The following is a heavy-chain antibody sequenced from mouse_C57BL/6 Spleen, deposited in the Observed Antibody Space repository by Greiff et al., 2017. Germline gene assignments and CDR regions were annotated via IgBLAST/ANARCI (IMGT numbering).Heavy chain of an antibody. J-gene: IGHJ4*01. CDR2: IYPGSGST. Sequence: QVQLQQPGAELVKPGASVKMSCKASGYTFTSYWITWVKQRPGQGLEWIGDIYPGSGSTNYTEKFKSKATLTLDTSSSTAYMPLSSLQSEDSAVYYCARFLLYSGSRDNYAMDYWGQGTSVTVSS. CDR3: ARFLLYSGSRDNYAMDY. D-gene: IGHD1-1*01. V-gene: IGHV1-55*01. CDR1: GYTFTSYW.